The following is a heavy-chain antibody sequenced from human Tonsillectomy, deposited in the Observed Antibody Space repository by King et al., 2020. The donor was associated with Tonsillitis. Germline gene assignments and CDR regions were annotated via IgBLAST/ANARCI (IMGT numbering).Heavy chain of an antibody. D-gene: IGHD3-3*01. J-gene: IGHJ5*02. V-gene: IGHV4-30-2*01. Sequence: QLQESGSGLVRPSQTLSLTCTVSGGSIRSGGYSWSSIRQPPGEGLEWFGNIYHNXATYYTPSLKNRVTISLDTSKNQFSLKLNSVTAADTAIYYCARAYYDFWTGHGMRCFDPWGQGTLVTVSS. CDR1: GGSIRSGGYS. CDR2: IYHNXAT. CDR3: ARAYYDFWTGHGMRCFDP.